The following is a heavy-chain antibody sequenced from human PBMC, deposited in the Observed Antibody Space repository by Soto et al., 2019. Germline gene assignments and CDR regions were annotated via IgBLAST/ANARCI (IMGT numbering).Heavy chain of an antibody. V-gene: IGHV1-69*12. CDR2: IIPIFGTA. J-gene: IGHJ5*02. CDR1: GGTFSSYA. D-gene: IGHD4-17*01. CDR3: ARVYRHGDYVGWFDP. Sequence: QVQLVQSGAEVKKPGSSVKVSCKASGGTFSSYAISWVRQAHGQGLEWMGGIIPIFGTANYAQKFQGRVRITADESTSTAYMELSSLRSEDTAVYYCARVYRHGDYVGWFDPWGQGTLVTVSS.